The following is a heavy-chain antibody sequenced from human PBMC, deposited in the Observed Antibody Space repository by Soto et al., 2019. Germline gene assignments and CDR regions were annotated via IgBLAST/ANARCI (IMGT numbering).Heavy chain of an antibody. J-gene: IGHJ4*02. CDR3: ARVAFDGYKYYFDY. CDR2: INPNSGGT. CDR1: GYTFTGYY. V-gene: IGHV1-2*02. D-gene: IGHD5-12*01. Sequence: ASVKVSCKASGYTFTGYYMHWVRQAPGQGLEWMGWINPNSGGTNYAQKFQGRVTMTRDTSISTAYMELSRLRSDDTAVYYCARVAFDGYKYYFDYWGQGTLVTVSS.